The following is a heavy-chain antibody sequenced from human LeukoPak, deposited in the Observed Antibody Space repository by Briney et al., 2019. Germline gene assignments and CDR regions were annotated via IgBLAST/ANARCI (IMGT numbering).Heavy chain of an antibody. D-gene: IGHD3-10*01. Sequence: SETLALTCTVSCGSISGYYWTWIRQPPGKGLEGIGYVYPSGVTSYNPSLKTRLTIAVDPPKNQFSLKLTSVTTADTAVYYCARDNADYASGGDWFDPWGQGTLVTVSS. CDR3: ARDNADYASGGDWFDP. CDR1: CGSISGYY. J-gene: IGHJ5*02. CDR2: VYPSGVT. V-gene: IGHV4-59*01.